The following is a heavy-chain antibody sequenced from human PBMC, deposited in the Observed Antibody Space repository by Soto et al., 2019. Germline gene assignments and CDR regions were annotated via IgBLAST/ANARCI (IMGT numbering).Heavy chain of an antibody. Sequence: ASVKVSCKDSGYTFTNYGISWVRQAPGQGLEWVGWISAYNGDTNYAQRLQDRVTMTTDTSTSTAHMELRSLTSNDTAVYYCARQTSGQPDYWSQVTLVTVSS. J-gene: IGHJ4*02. CDR1: GYTFTNYG. V-gene: IGHV1-18*01. CDR2: ISAYNGDT. CDR3: ARQTSGQPDY. D-gene: IGHD3-3*01.